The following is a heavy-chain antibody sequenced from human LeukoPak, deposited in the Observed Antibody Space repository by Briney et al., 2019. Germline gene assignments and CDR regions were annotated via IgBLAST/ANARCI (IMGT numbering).Heavy chain of an antibody. CDR2: IYYSGST. J-gene: IGHJ4*02. CDR1: GGSISSGEYY. Sequence: SETLSLTCTVSGGSISSGEYYWGWIRQPPGKGLEWIGYIYYSGSTYYNPSLRSRVTISIDTSKNQFSLQLSSVTAADTAVYYCARHGGVAAFDYWGQGTLVTVSS. D-gene: IGHD6-19*01. V-gene: IGHV4-30-4*01. CDR3: ARHGGVAAFDY.